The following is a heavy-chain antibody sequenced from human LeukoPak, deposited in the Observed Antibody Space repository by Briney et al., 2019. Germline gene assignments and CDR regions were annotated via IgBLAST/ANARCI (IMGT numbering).Heavy chain of an antibody. J-gene: IGHJ4*02. Sequence: PGGSVRLPCAASGFTFSNAWVTWVRQAPGKGLEWVGRSKSKTDGGTTDYGAPVKGRFSISRDDSKSTLYLQMNSLKTEDTAVYYCATDGYCSGGSCCSYDNWGQGTLVTRSS. CDR2: SKSKTDGGTT. CDR3: ATDGYCSGGSCCSYDN. CDR1: GFTFSNAW. V-gene: IGHV3-15*01. D-gene: IGHD2-15*01.